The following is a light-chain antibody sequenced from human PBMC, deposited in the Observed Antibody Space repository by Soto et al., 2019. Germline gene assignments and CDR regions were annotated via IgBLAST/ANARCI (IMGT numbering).Light chain of an antibody. Sequence: AIQLTQSSSSLSASVGDRVTITCRASQGISSALAWYQQKPGKAPKLLIYDASSLESGVPSRFSGSGSGTDFTLTISSLQPEDFATYYCQQFNNYPHALTFGGGTKVDIK. J-gene: IGKJ4*01. CDR2: DAS. V-gene: IGKV1D-13*01. CDR3: QQFNNYPHALT. CDR1: QGISSA.